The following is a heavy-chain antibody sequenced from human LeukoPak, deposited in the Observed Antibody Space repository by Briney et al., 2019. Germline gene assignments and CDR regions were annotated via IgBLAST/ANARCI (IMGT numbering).Heavy chain of an antibody. J-gene: IGHJ3*02. V-gene: IGHV4-30-4*01. CDR3: ARDGGYFGAFDI. CDR1: GGSISSGNYY. D-gene: IGHD3-9*01. Sequence: SETLSLTCTVSGGSISSGNYYWSWIRQPPGKGLECIGYISYSGRTDYNPSLKSRLTISLDTSKNQFSLKLSSVTAADTAVYYCARDGGYFGAFDIWGQGTMVTVPS. CDR2: ISYSGRT.